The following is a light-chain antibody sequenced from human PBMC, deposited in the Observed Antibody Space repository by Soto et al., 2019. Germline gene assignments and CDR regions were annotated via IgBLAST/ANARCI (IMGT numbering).Light chain of an antibody. Sequence: ERVLMQAAAALSTSTGERATLSCRASQSVSSNLAWYQQKPGQAPRLLIYGASTRATGIPARFSGSGSGTEFTLTISSLQSEDFAVYYCQQYNNWPRTFGQGTKVDIK. V-gene: IGKV3-15*01. CDR3: QQYNNWPRT. CDR1: QSVSSN. CDR2: GAS. J-gene: IGKJ1*01.